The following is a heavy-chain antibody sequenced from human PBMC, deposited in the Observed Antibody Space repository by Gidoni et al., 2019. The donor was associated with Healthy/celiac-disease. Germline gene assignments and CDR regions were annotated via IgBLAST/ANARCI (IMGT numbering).Heavy chain of an antibody. J-gene: IGHJ6*02. CDR1: GFPVSSCA. V-gene: IGHV3-23*01. Sequence: EVQLLESGGGLVQPGGALRLSCAASGFPVSSCALSWVRQDPRKGLQWVSAISGSGGSTYSADSVKGRFTISRDNSKNTLYLQMNSLRAEDTAVYYCAKDIAQQQLTLYYYYGMDVWGQGTTVTVSS. CDR3: AKDIAQQQLTLYYYYGMDV. CDR2: ISGSGGST. D-gene: IGHD6-13*01.